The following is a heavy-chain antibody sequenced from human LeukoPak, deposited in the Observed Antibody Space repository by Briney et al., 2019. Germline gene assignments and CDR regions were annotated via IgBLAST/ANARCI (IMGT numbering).Heavy chain of an antibody. J-gene: IGHJ6*03. CDR2: ISSGGDSI. CDR3: ASGSYGPGFYYFYYMDV. Sequence: GGSLRLSCAASGITFSDYYMSWIRQAPGKGLEWLSYISSGGDSIYYADSVKGRFTISRDNAKNSVSLQMNSLRAEDTAVYYCASGSYGPGFYYFYYMDVWGKGTTVTVSS. CDR1: GITFSDYY. D-gene: IGHD3-10*01. V-gene: IGHV3-11*04.